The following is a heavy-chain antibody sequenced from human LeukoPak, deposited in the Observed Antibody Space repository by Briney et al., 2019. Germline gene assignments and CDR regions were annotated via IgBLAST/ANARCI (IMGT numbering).Heavy chain of an antibody. J-gene: IGHJ4*02. D-gene: IGHD6-19*01. CDR3: ARASLSGWYDY. V-gene: IGHV3-64*01. CDR1: GFTFSTYV. CDR2: ITGNGGST. Sequence: GGSLRLSCAASGFTFSTYVMHWVRQAPGKGLEYVSAITGNGGSTYYANSVKGRFTVSRDNPKNTLYLQMDSLRAEDMAVYYCARASLSGWYDYWGQGTLVTVSS.